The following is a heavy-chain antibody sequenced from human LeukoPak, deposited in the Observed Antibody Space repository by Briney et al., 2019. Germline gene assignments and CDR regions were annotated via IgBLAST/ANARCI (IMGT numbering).Heavy chain of an antibody. CDR3: ARTSGSYYGGYIDY. CDR2: IHYSGST. V-gene: IGHV4-59*01. CDR1: GGSISSYY. Sequence: SETLSLTCTVSGGSISSYYWSWIRQPPGKGLEWIGYIHYSGSTNYNPSLESRVTISVDTSKNQLSLKLSYVTAADTAVYYCARTSGSYYGGYIDYWGQGTLVTVSS. J-gene: IGHJ4*02. D-gene: IGHD1-26*01.